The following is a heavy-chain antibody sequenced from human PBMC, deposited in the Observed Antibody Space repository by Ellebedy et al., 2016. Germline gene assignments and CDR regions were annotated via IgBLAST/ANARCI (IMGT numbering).Heavy chain of an antibody. V-gene: IGHV3-33*01. CDR2: IWYDGSNK. CDR1: GFTFSSYG. CDR3: ARPVVRGAYNWFDP. J-gene: IGHJ5*02. D-gene: IGHD3-10*01. Sequence: GGSLRLXCAASGFTFSSYGMHWVRQAPGKGLEWVAVIWYDGSNKYYADSVKGRFTISRDNSKNTLYLQMNSLRAEDTAVYYCARPVVRGAYNWFDPWGQGTLVTVSS.